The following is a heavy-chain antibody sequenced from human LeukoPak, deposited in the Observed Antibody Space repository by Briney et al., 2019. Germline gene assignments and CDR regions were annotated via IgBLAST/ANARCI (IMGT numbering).Heavy chain of an antibody. V-gene: IGHV1-69*05. Sequence: ASVKVSCKASGGTFSSSAISWVRRAPGQGLEWMGGVTPILGTTNYAQKFQDRVSITTAESTSTAYMELRSLRYLDTAVYYCARGDASATIGFDSWGQGTLVTVSS. CDR3: ARGDASATIGFDS. CDR2: VTPILGTT. CDR1: GGTFSSSA. J-gene: IGHJ4*02. D-gene: IGHD2-21*02.